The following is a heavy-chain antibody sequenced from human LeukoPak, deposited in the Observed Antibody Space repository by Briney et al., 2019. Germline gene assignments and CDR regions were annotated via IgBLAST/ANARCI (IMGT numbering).Heavy chain of an antibody. J-gene: IGHJ4*02. Sequence: GGSLRLSCAASGFTFSDYYMSWIRQAPGKGLEWFSYISSSGTTIYYADSVKGRFTISRDNAKNSLYLQMNGLRAEDTAVYYCARDRETYRLPCYDYWGQGTLVTVSS. V-gene: IGHV3-11*01. D-gene: IGHD2-2*01. CDR3: ARDRETYRLPCYDY. CDR1: GFTFSDYY. CDR2: ISSSGTTI.